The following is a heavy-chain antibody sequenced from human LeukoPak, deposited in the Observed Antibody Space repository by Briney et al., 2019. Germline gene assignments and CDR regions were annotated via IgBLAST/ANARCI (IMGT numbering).Heavy chain of an antibody. Sequence: ASVKVSYKASGYTFTSYAMHWVRQAPGQRLEWMGWINAGNGNTKYSQKFQGRVTITRDTSASTAYMELSSLRSEDTAVYYCARVVTMVRGGLDIWGQGTMVTVSS. CDR2: INAGNGNT. J-gene: IGHJ3*02. D-gene: IGHD3-10*01. V-gene: IGHV1-3*01. CDR1: GYTFTSYA. CDR3: ARVVTMVRGGLDI.